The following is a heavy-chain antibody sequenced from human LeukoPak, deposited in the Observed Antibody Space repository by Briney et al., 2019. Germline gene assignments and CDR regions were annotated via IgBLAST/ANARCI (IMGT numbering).Heavy chain of an antibody. J-gene: IGHJ6*03. CDR3: ARDVDIVVVPAAQAYYYMDV. CDR2: IIPILGIA. D-gene: IGHD2-2*01. Sequence: SVKVSCKDSGGTFSSYAISWVRQSPGQGLEWVGRIIPILGIANYAQKFQGRVTITADESTSTAYMELSSLRSEDTAVYYCARDVDIVVVPAAQAYYYMDVWGKGTTVTVSS. CDR1: GGTFSSYA. V-gene: IGHV1-69*04.